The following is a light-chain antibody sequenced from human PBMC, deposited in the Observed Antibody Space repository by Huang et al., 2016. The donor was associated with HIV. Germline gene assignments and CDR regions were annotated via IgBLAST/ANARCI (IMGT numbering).Light chain of an antibody. Sequence: DIALTQSPGTLALSPGERTTLSCRSSQSVRSFYLAWYQLKPGKAPKLLIYGASSRDTGIPDRCSGSGSGTDFTLTISRLEPEDIAVYYCQQYGSSPRTFGQGTKVEIK. CDR3: QQYGSSPRT. J-gene: IGKJ1*01. CDR1: QSVRSFY. CDR2: GAS. V-gene: IGKV3-20*01.